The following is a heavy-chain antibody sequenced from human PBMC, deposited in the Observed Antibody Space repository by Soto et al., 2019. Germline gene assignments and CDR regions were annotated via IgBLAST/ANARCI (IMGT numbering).Heavy chain of an antibody. J-gene: IGHJ2*01. CDR2: ISSSSSSI. CDR1: GLIFFSYS. D-gene: IGHD7-27*01. Sequence: GGSLRLSCAASGLIFFSYSMNWVRQAPGKGLEWISYISSSSSSIYYADSVKGRFTISRDNAKNSLYLQMDSLRAEDTAVYYCASAQYLTGRWYFDLWGRGTLVTVSS. CDR3: ASAQYLTGRWYFDL. V-gene: IGHV3-48*01.